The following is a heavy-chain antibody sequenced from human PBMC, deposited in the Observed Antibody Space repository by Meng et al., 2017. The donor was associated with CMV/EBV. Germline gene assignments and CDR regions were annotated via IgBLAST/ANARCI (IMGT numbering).Heavy chain of an antibody. CDR1: GFTFSSYA. V-gene: IGHV3-30*04. Sequence: GGSLRLSCAASGFTFSSYAMHWVRQAPGKGLEWVAVISYDGSNKYYADSVKGRFTISRDNSKNTLYLQMNSLRAEDTAVYYCATGLGEDGDYTGDFWGQGTLVTVSS. J-gene: IGHJ4*02. CDR3: ATGLGEDGDYTGDF. CDR2: ISYDGSNK. D-gene: IGHD4-17*01.